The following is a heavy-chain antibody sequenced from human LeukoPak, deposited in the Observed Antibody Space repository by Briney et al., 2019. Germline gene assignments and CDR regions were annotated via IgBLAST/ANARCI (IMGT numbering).Heavy chain of an antibody. CDR3: TTDTVAVTSAFDI. Sequence: GGSLRLSCAASGFTFSNAWMSWVRQAPGKRLEWVGRIKSKTDGGTTDYAAPVKGRFTISRDDSKNTLYLQMNSLKTEDTAVYYCTTDTVAVTSAFDIWGQGTMVTVSS. CDR2: IKSKTDGGTT. J-gene: IGHJ3*02. CDR1: GFTFSNAW. D-gene: IGHD4-17*01. V-gene: IGHV3-15*01.